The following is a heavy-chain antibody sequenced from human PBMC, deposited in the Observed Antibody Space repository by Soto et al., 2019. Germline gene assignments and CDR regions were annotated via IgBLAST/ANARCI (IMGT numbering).Heavy chain of an antibody. D-gene: IGHD6-19*01. CDR1: GGSVSSGSYY. V-gene: IGHV4-61*01. J-gene: IGHJ4*02. CDR2: IYYSGST. Sequence: SETLSLTCTVSGGSVSSGSYYWSWIRQPPGKGLEWIGYIYYSGSTNYNPSLKSRVTISVDTSKNQFSLKLSSVTAADTAVYYCAREVYLNSSGLFDYWGQGTLVTVSS. CDR3: AREVYLNSSGLFDY.